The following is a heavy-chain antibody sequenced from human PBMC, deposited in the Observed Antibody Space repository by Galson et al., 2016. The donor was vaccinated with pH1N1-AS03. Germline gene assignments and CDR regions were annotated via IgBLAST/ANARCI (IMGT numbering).Heavy chain of an antibody. V-gene: IGHV3-15*01. CDR3: STDETFYYYYGMDV. CDR2: IKSKSDGGTT. CDR1: GFTFSNAW. Sequence: SLRLSCAASGFTFSNAWMTRVRQAPGKGLEWVGRIKSKSDGGTTDYAAPVKARFTISRDDSKNTLYLQMNSLKTEDTAVYYCSTDETFYYYYGMDVWGRGTTVTVSS. J-gene: IGHJ6*02.